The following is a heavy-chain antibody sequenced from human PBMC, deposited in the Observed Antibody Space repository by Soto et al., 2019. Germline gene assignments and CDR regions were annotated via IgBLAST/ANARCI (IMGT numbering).Heavy chain of an antibody. CDR2: ISYDGSNK. J-gene: IGHJ4*02. Sequence: GGSLRLSCAASGFTFSSYAMHWVRQAPGKGLEWVAVISYDGSNKYYADSVKGRFNISRDNSKNTQYLKINSLRAEDTAVYYCARENDFDYWGQGTLVTVSS. CDR1: GFTFSSYA. V-gene: IGHV3-30-3*01. CDR3: ARENDFDY.